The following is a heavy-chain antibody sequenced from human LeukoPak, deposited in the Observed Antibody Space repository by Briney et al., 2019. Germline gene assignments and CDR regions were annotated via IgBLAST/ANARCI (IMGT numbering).Heavy chain of an antibody. CDR1: GGSISSYY. D-gene: IGHD6-19*01. Sequence: PSETLSLTCTVSGGSISSYYWSWIRQPPGKGLEWIGEINHSGSTNYNSSLKSRVTISVDKSKNQFSLKLSSVTAADTAVYYCAREVAVAGTFAWMDCWGQGTLVTVSS. J-gene: IGHJ4*02. CDR3: AREVAVAGTFAWMDC. CDR2: INHSGST. V-gene: IGHV4-34*01.